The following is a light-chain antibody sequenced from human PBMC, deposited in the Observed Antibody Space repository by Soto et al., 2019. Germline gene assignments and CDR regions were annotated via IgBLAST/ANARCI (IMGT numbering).Light chain of an antibody. CDR3: QQYNNWPPLT. CDR1: ESVSTN. Sequence: EKMITQSPPPPSFSPREKATPSFRAPESVSTNLAWYQQKAGQAPRLLIYDASTRATGIPARFSGSGSGTEFTLTINSLQSEDFAVYYCQQYNNWPPLTFGGGTKVDIK. J-gene: IGKJ4*01. V-gene: IGKV3-15*01. CDR2: DAS.